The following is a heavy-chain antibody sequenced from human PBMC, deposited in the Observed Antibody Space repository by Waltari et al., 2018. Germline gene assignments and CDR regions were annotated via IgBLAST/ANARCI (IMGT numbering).Heavy chain of an antibody. J-gene: IGHJ3*02. Sequence: QVQLVQSGAEVKKPGASVKVSCKDSGYTFPSYHMHWVRQAPGKRLEWMGWINAGNGNTKYSQEFQGRVTITRDTSASTAYMELSSLRSEDMAVYYCASFNRQLDAFDIWGQGTMVTVSS. V-gene: IGHV1-3*03. D-gene: IGHD6-13*01. CDR2: INAGNGNT. CDR3: ASFNRQLDAFDI. CDR1: GYTFPSYH.